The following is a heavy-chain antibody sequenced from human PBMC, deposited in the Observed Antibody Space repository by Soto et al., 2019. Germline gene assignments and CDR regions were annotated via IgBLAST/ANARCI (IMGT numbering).Heavy chain of an antibody. CDR2: IGGYNGYT. V-gene: IGHV1-18*01. J-gene: IGHJ4*02. D-gene: IGHD5-18*01. CDR1: GYTFTTYG. CDR3: AKGYNYGYGDY. Sequence: QVQLVQSGAEVKKPGASVNVSCKASGYTFTTYGISCVRQAPGQGLEWMGWIGGYNGYTNYAPRFQGRVTMTTDTSTSTAYMELRSLRSADTAVYYCAKGYNYGYGDYWGLGTQITVSS.